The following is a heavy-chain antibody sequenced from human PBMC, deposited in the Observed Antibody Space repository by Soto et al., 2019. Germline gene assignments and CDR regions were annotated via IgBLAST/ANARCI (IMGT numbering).Heavy chain of an antibody. J-gene: IGHJ4*02. D-gene: IGHD6-13*01. Sequence: GGSLRLSCAASGFTFSSYGMHWVRQAPGKGLEWVAVIWYDGSNKYYADSVKGRFTISRDNSKNTLYLQMNSLRAEDTAVYYCARDLVYSSSWYISYWGQGTLVTVSS. CDR1: GFTFSSYG. CDR2: IWYDGSNK. CDR3: ARDLVYSSSWYISY. V-gene: IGHV3-33*01.